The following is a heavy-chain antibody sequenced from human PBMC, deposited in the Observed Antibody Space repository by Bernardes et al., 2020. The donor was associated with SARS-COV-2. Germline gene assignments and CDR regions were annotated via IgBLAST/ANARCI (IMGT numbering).Heavy chain of an antibody. CDR2: VNQSGTA. CDR1: GGSLSYYY. D-gene: IGHD1-1*01. J-gene: IGHJ5*02. V-gene: IGHV4-34*01. CDR3: ATLFVNWNDPFVRWFDP. Sequence: SETLSLTCGVYGGSLSYYYWHWIRQSPEKGLEWIGDVNQSGTAKYSPSLRTRVTISVDMSKNQFSLRLTSVTAADTSFYYCATLFVNWNDPFVRWFDPWGQGTLVTVSS.